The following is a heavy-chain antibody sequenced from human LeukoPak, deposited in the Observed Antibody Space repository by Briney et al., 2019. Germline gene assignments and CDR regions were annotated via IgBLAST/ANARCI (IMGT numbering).Heavy chain of an antibody. CDR3: ARSKTIQLDDLDV. CDR1: VFISNTYS. Sequence: GGSLRLSCAASVFISNTYSINWVRQAPGKGLEWVSSIRSSTNYIHYADSVKGRFTISRDNPKNSLYLQKNSLSAEHTAMYYCARSKTIQLDDLDVWPKGNTVSVS. J-gene: IGHJ6*03. V-gene: IGHV3-21*01. CDR2: IRSSTNYI. D-gene: IGHD2-2*02.